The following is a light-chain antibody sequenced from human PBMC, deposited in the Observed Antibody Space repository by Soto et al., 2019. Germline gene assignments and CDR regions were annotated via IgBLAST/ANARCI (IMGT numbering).Light chain of an antibody. CDR3: LQYYSYPQT. CDR2: AAS. CDR1: QDISSY. Sequence: ANRMTQSPSSFSASTGDRVTITCRASQDISSYLASYQQKPGKAPKLLIYAASSLHSGVPSRFSGSGSGTDFTLTISRLQSEDFATYYCLQYYSYPQTFGHGTKVEIK. J-gene: IGKJ1*01. V-gene: IGKV1-8*01.